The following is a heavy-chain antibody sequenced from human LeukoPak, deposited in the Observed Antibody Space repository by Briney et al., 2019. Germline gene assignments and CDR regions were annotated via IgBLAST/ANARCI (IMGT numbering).Heavy chain of an antibody. Sequence: GVSLRLSCAASGFTFTNYAMSWVPQAPGKGLEWVSTFSGSGGTTYYADSLKGRFSISRDTSKNTLYLQMNSLRAEDTAVYYCARQRYYYDTSVLDAFDIWGQGTMVTVSS. J-gene: IGHJ3*02. CDR2: FSGSGGTT. V-gene: IGHV3-23*01. CDR3: ARQRYYYDTSVLDAFDI. CDR1: GFTFTNYA. D-gene: IGHD3-22*01.